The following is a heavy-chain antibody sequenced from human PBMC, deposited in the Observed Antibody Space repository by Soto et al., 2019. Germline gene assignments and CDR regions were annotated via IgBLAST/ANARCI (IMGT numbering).Heavy chain of an antibody. CDR1: GYTFTIYA. Sequence: ASVKVSCKASGYTFTIYAMHWVRQAPGQRLEWMGWINAGNGNTKYSQKFQGRVTITRDTSASTAYMELSSLRSEDMAVYYCARGCSSTSCHPPFDYWGQGTLVTVSS. CDR2: INAGNGNT. D-gene: IGHD2-2*01. J-gene: IGHJ4*02. V-gene: IGHV1-3*01. CDR3: ARGCSSTSCHPPFDY.